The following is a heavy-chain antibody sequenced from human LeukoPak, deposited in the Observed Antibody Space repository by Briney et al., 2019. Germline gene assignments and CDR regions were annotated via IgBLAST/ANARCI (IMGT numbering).Heavy chain of an antibody. CDR1: GYTFTGYY. D-gene: IGHD1-1*01. J-gene: IGHJ4*02. CDR2: INPNSGGT. CDR3: AKEYRQLGPYYFDY. V-gene: IGHV1-2*02. Sequence: ASVKVSCKASGYTFTGYYMHWVRQAPGQGLEWMGWINPNSGGTNYAQNFQGRVTMTRDTSISTAYMELSRLRSDDTAVYYCAKEYRQLGPYYFDYWGQGTLVTVSS.